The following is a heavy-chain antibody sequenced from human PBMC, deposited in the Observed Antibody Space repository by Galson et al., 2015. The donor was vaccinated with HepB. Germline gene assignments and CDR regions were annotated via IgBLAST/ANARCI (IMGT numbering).Heavy chain of an antibody. CDR3: ARQYGDYYYYGMDV. CDR1: GFTVSSNY. D-gene: IGHD4/OR15-4a*01. CDR2: IYSGGST. J-gene: IGHJ6*02. Sequence: SLRLSCAASGFTVSSNYMSWVRQAPGKGLEWVSVIYSGGSTYYADSVKGRFTISRDNSKNTLYLQMNSLRAEDTAVYYCARQYGDYYYYGMDVWGQGTTVTVSS. V-gene: IGHV3-53*01.